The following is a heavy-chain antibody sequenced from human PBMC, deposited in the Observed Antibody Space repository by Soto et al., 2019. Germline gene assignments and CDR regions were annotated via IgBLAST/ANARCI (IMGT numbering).Heavy chain of an antibody. J-gene: IGHJ5*02. CDR1: GFTFSRYS. V-gene: IGHV3-48*01. Sequence: GGSLRLSCAASGFTFSRYSMNWVRQAPGKGLEWVSYISSSSSTIYYADSVKGRFTISRDNAKNSLYLQMNSLRAEDTAVYYCAKDARRGFGELFPPWFDPWGQGTLVTVSS. CDR3: AKDARRGFGELFPPWFDP. D-gene: IGHD3-10*01. CDR2: ISSSSSTI.